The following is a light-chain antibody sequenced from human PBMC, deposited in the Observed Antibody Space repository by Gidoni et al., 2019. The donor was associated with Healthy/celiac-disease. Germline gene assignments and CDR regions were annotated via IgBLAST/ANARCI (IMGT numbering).Light chain of an antibody. V-gene: IGLV2-14*01. Sequence: QSALTQPASGSGSPGQSITISCTGTSRDVGGYNYVSWFQQHPGKAPKLMIYEVSNRPSGVSTRFSGSKSGNTASLTISGLQAEDEADYYCSSYTSSSTPYVFGTGTKVTVL. J-gene: IGLJ1*01. CDR1: SRDVGGYNY. CDR3: SSYTSSSTPYV. CDR2: EVS.